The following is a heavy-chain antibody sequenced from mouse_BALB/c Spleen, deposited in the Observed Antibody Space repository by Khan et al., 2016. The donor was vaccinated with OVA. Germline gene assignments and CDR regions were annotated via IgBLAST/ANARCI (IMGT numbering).Heavy chain of an antibody. CDR2: INPSNGYT. V-gene: IGHV1S81*02. D-gene: IGHD2-13*01. J-gene: IGHJ3*01. CDR3: SRSAYGDPFVY. CDR1: GYTFTSYY. Sequence: QVQLQQSGAELMKPGASVKLSCKASGYTFTSYYMYWVKQRPGQGLEWIGGINPSNGYTIFNEKFRNKATLTVDKSSSTAYMQLSSLTSEDSAVYYCSRSAYGDPFVYWGQGTLVTVSA.